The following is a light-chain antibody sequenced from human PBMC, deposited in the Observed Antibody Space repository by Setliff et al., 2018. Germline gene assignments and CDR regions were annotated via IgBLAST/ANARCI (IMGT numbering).Light chain of an antibody. J-gene: IGLJ1*01. CDR2: EFT. CDR3: CSYAGADTFV. V-gene: IGLV2-23*02. Sequence: QSALTQPASVPGSPGQSITISCGGTNRDIGYYNLVSWYQQHPGKAPKLILYEFTKRPSGVSDRFSGSKSGDVASLTISGLQAEDEAEYYCCSYAGADTFVFGGGTRSPS. CDR1: NRDIGYYNL.